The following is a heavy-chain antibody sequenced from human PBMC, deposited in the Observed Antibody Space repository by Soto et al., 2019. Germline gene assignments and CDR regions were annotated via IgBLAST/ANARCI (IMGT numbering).Heavy chain of an antibody. CDR1: GFMFSAYW. CDR3: ARDFYGGYTYGPGDY. J-gene: IGHJ4*02. V-gene: IGHV3-7*01. CDR2: IHGDGGKI. D-gene: IGHD5-18*01. Sequence: EVQLVESGGGLVQPGGSLRPSCAASGFMFSAYWMSWVRQAPGKGLEWVANIHGDGGKIYYVDSVKGRFTISRDNAKRSLYLQMNSLRAEDTAVYYCARDFYGGYTYGPGDYWGQGVLVAASS.